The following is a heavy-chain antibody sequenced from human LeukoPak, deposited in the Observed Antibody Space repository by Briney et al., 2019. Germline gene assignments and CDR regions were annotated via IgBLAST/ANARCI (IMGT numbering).Heavy chain of an antibody. CDR2: INHSGST. D-gene: IGHD6-6*01. Sequence: SETLSLTCAVYVGSFSDHYWNWIRQTPGKGLEWIGQINHSGSTNYNPSLRSRVTISVDTPNNQLSLKLTAVTATDTAVYYCARHFIAGRPGGRFDSWGQGTLVTVSS. V-gene: IGHV4-34*01. CDR3: ARHFIAGRPGGRFDS. CDR1: VGSFSDHY. J-gene: IGHJ5*01.